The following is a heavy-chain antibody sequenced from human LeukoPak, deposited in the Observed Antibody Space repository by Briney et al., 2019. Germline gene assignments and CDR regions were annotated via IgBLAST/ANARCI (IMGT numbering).Heavy chain of an antibody. D-gene: IGHD3-3*01. Sequence: PGGSLRLSCAASGFTFSDYYMSWIRQAPGKGLEWVSYISSSGSTIYYADSAKGRFTISRDNSKNTLYLQMNSLRAEDTAVYYCAKHGIYDFWSGHQPADYWGQGTLVTVSS. J-gene: IGHJ4*02. CDR2: ISSSGSTI. V-gene: IGHV3-11*01. CDR3: AKHGIYDFWSGHQPADY. CDR1: GFTFSDYY.